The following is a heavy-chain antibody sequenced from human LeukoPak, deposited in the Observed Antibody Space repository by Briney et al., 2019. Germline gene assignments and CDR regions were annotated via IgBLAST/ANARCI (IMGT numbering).Heavy chain of an antibody. D-gene: IGHD3-16*02. Sequence: GGSLRLSCTASGFSFSGHWMHWARQLPGKGLVWVSRISPTGSTTSYADSVKGRFTVSRDNAKNTLYLQVNNLRAEDTAVYYCARGPKGFGGVIVMVYWGQGTLVTVSS. J-gene: IGHJ4*02. CDR3: ARGPKGFGGVIVMVY. V-gene: IGHV3-74*01. CDR2: ISPTGSTT. CDR1: GFSFSGHW.